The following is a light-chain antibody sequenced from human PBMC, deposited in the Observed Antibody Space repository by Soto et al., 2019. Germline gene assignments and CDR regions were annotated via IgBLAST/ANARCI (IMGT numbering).Light chain of an antibody. CDR3: QQFGNPRIT. V-gene: IGKV3-20*01. Sequence: CTLSLSTGTRVNLKCRDSQSVRNNYLAWYQQKPGQAPRLLISGASSRAAGIPGRFSGSGSETDCTLTISGLLLEEFALYYCQQFGNPRITFGLGTRLEIK. J-gene: IGKJ5*01. CDR1: QSVRNNY. CDR2: GAS.